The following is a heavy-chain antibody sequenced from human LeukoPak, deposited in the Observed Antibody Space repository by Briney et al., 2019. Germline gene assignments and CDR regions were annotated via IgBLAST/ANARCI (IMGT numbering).Heavy chain of an antibody. Sequence: GGSLRLSCAASGFTFSSYAMHWVRQAPGKGLEWVAVISYDGSNKYYADSVKGRFTISRDNSKNTLYLQMNSLRAEDTAVYYCRRDGIYSSFDYLGQGTQVTVSS. J-gene: IGHJ4*02. CDR2: ISYDGSNK. D-gene: IGHD6-13*01. V-gene: IGHV3-30-3*01. CDR3: RRDGIYSSFDY. CDR1: GFTFSSYA.